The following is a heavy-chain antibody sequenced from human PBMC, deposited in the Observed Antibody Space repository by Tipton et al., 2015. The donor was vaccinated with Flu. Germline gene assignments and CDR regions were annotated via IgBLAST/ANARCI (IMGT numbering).Heavy chain of an antibody. D-gene: IGHD6-13*01. Sequence: LRLSCTVSGGSISSSSYYWGWIRQPPGKGLEWIGSIYYSGSTYYNPSHKSRVTISVDTSKNQFSLKLSSVTAADTAVYYCAREGVAAAGRGWAFDIWGQGTMVTVSS. CDR1: GGSISSSSYY. J-gene: IGHJ3*02. CDR2: IYYSGST. V-gene: IGHV4-39*07. CDR3: AREGVAAAGRGWAFDI.